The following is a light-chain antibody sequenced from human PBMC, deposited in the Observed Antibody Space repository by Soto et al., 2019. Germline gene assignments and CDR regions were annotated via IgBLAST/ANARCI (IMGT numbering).Light chain of an antibody. V-gene: IGKV3-20*01. CDR1: QSVTNNY. CDR2: SAS. J-gene: IGKJ1*01. CDR3: LQYNSSPWT. Sequence: IVLTQSPGTLSLSPGERATLSCRASQSVTNNYLAWCQQKPGQAPRLLIYSASSRTTGIPDRFSGSGSGTDFTLTISRLEPEDFAVYYCLQYNSSPWTFGQGTKVEIK.